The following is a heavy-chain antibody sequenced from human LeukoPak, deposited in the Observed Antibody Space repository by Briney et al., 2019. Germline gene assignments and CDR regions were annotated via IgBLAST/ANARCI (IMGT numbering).Heavy chain of an antibody. CDR2: ISSSRNII. D-gene: IGHD3-10*01. V-gene: IGHV3-48*02. J-gene: IGHJ5*02. CDR1: GFTFRSYS. CDR3: ARDARDVASNWFDP. Sequence: GGSLRLSYEGSGFTFRSYSMNWVRQAPGKGLEWVSYISSSRNIIYYADSVKGRFTISRDNARNSLYLQMNNLRDEDTAVYYCARDARDVASNWFDPWGQGTLVTVSS.